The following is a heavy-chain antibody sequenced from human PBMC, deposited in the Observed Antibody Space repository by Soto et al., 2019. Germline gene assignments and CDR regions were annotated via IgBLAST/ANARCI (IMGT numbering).Heavy chain of an antibody. J-gene: IGHJ4*02. Sequence: SETLSLTCTVSGGSISSSSYYWGWIRQPPGKGLEWIGSIYYSGSTYYNPSLKSRVTISVDTSKNQFSLKLSSVTAADTAVYYWAGRGFQGDYFDYWGQGTLVNVSS. CDR1: GGSISSSSYY. CDR2: IYYSGST. CDR3: AGRGFQGDYFDY. D-gene: IGHD3-10*01. V-gene: IGHV4-39*01.